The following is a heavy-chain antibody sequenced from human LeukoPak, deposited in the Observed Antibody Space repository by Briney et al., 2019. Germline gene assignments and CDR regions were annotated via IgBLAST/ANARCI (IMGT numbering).Heavy chain of an antibody. J-gene: IGHJ6*03. CDR1: GCSISSYY. Sequence: SETLSLTCTVSGCSISSYYWSWIRQPPGKGLEWIGYIYTSGSTHYNPSLKSRVTISVDTSKNQFSLKLSSVTAADTAVYYCARVRYYYYMDVWGKGTTVTVSS. D-gene: IGHD4-17*01. CDR3: ARVRYYYYMDV. V-gene: IGHV4-4*09. CDR2: IYTSGST.